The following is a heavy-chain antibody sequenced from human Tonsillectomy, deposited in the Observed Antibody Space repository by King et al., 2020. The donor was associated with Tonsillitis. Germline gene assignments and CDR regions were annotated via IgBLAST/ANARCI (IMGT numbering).Heavy chain of an antibody. J-gene: IGHJ4*02. D-gene: IGHD3-10*01. CDR1: GGSISGTTNS. Sequence: QLQESGPGLVKPSETLSLTCRVSGGSISGTTNSWGWFRQPPGKGLEWIGSIYYSVSSHYNPSLKSRVTVFIDTSNKQFYLKVTSVTAADTAVYYCATYLTWGQGILVTVSS. V-gene: IGHV4-39*01. CDR2: IYYSVSS. CDR3: ATYLT.